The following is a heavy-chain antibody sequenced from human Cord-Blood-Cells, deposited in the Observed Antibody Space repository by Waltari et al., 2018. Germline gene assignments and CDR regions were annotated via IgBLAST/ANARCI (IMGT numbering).Heavy chain of an antibody. CDR3: ARDLLPGIAAAGTGY. V-gene: IGHV1-2*04. J-gene: IGHJ4*02. CDR2: INPNSGGT. CDR1: GYTFTGYY. D-gene: IGHD6-13*01. Sequence: QVQLVQSGAEVKKPGASVKVSCKASGYTFTGYYMHWVRQAPGQGLEWMGWINPNSGGTNYAQKFQGWVTMTRDTSISTAYMELSRLRSDDTAVYYCARDLLPGIAAAGTGYWGQGTLVTVSS.